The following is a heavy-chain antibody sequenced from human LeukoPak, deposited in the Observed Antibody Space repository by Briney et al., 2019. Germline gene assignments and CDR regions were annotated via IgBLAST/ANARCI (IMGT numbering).Heavy chain of an antibody. CDR3: ARDLHLGWYGFDY. D-gene: IGHD6-19*01. J-gene: IGHJ4*02. CDR2: VYYTGST. Sequence: SETLSLTCTVSGGSISSSGYYWSWIRQPPGKGLEWIGYVYYTGSTSYNPSLKSRVTISVDTSKNQFSLNLKSVTAADTAVYYCARDLHLGWYGFDYWGQGILVTVSP. CDR1: GGSISSSGYY. V-gene: IGHV4-61*08.